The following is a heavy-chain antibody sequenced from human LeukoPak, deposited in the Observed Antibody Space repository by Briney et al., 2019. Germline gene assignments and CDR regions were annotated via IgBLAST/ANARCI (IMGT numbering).Heavy chain of an antibody. Sequence: PSETLSLTCTVSGYPISSGYYWGWIRQPPGKGLEWIGSIYHSGSTYYNPSLKSRVTISVDTSKNQFSLKLSSVTAADTAVYYCARRRHYYDSSGYSRVFDYLDYWGQGTLVTVSS. D-gene: IGHD3-22*01. J-gene: IGHJ4*02. V-gene: IGHV4-38-2*02. CDR3: ARRRHYYDSSGYSRVFDYLDY. CDR2: IYHSGST. CDR1: GYPISSGYY.